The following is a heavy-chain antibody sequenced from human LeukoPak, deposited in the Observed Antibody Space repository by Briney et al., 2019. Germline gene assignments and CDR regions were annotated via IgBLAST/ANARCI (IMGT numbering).Heavy chain of an antibody. CDR2: IYYSGST. D-gene: IGHD5-12*01. Sequence: SETLSLTCTVSGGSISSGGYYWSWIRQHPGKGLEWIGYIYYSGSTYYNPSLKSQVTISVDTSKNQFSLKLSSVTAADTAVYYCARGTVATGNFDYWGQGTLVTVSS. V-gene: IGHV4-31*01. CDR3: ARGTVATGNFDY. J-gene: IGHJ4*02. CDR1: GGSISSGGYY.